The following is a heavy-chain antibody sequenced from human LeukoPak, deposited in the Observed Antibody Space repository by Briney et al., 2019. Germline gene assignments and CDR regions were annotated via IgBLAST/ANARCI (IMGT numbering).Heavy chain of an antibody. D-gene: IGHD3-3*01. CDR2: ISSSSSTI. Sequence: GGSLRLSCAASGFTFSSYSVNWVRQAPGKGLEWVSYISSSSSTIYYADSVKGRFTISRDNAKNSLYLQMNSLRDEDTAVYYCASLTYYDFWSGYSVFDYWGQGTLVTVSS. J-gene: IGHJ4*02. CDR3: ASLTYYDFWSGYSVFDY. CDR1: GFTFSSYS. V-gene: IGHV3-48*02.